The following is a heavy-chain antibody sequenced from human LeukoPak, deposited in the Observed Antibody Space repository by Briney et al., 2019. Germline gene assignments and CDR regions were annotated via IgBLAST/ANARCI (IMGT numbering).Heavy chain of an antibody. CDR3: ARRVYYYDFWSGYYPRGYYYYYYMDV. J-gene: IGHJ6*03. D-gene: IGHD3-3*01. CDR2: INWNGGST. Sequence: GGSLRLSCAASGFTFDDYGMSWVRQAPGKGLEWVSGINWNGGSTGYADYVKGRFTISRDNAKNSLYLQMNSLRAEDTALYYCARRVYYYDFWSGYYPRGYYYYYYMDVWGKRTTVTVSS. CDR1: GFTFDDYG. V-gene: IGHV3-20*04.